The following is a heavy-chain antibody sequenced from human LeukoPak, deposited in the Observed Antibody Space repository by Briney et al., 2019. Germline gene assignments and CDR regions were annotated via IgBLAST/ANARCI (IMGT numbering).Heavy chain of an antibody. V-gene: IGHV4-59*12. CDR3: ARGGSRSYTSSTLDY. J-gene: IGHJ4*02. D-gene: IGHD6-6*01. CDR1: GGSITVYY. Sequence: SETLSLTCSVSGGSITVYYWNWIRQSPGKGLQRIRSISYSGSTNYNPSLKSRVTISIDTSKNRFSLKVSSVIAADTAMYYCARGGSRSYTSSTLDYWGEGTLVTVSS. CDR2: ISYSGST.